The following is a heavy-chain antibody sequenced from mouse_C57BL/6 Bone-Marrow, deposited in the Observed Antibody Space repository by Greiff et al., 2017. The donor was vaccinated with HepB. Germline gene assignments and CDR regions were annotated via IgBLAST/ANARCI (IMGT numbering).Heavy chain of an antibody. D-gene: IGHD4-1*01. V-gene: IGHV1-15*01. J-gene: IGHJ4*01. Sequence: VQVVESGAELVRPGASVTLSCKASGYTFTDYEMHWVKQTPVHGLEWIGAIDPETGGTAYNQKFKGKAILTADKSSSTAYMELRSLTSEDSAVYYCTKALTDLGGQGTSVTVSS. CDR1: GYTFTDYE. CDR2: IDPETGGT. CDR3: TKALTDL.